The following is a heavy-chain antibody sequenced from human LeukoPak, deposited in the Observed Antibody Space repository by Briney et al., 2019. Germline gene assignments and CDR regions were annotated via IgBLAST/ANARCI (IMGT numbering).Heavy chain of an antibody. CDR3: ARVLRGGGARGVFDY. J-gene: IGHJ4*02. V-gene: IGHV1-69*05. D-gene: IGHD3-10*01. CDR2: IIPIFGTA. Sequence: SVKVSYKASGGTFSSYAISWGRQAPGQGLEWMGRIIPIFGTANYAQRFQGRVTITTDEYTSTAYMELSSLRSAATAVYYCARVLRGGGARGVFDYWGQGTLVTVSS. CDR1: GGTFSSYA.